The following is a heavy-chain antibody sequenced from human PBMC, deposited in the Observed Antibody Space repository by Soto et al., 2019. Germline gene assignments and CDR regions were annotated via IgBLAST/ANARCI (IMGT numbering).Heavy chain of an antibody. D-gene: IGHD3-22*01. CDR1: GFSLSTSGMR. CDR2: IDWDEDR. V-gene: IGHV2-70*04. J-gene: IGHJ4*02. Sequence: SGPTLVNPTETLTLTCTFSGFSLSTSGMRVSWIRQAPGKALEWLARIDWDEDRFYSTSLKTRLTISKDTSKNQVVLTMTKMDPVDTATYSCARMRSDYDSSGLDYWGQGILVTVSS. CDR3: ARMRSDYDSSGLDY.